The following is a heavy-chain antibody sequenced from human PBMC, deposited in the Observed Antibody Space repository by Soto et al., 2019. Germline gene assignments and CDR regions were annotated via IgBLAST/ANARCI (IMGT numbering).Heavy chain of an antibody. CDR3: ARDPYIDLYYYYYGMDV. J-gene: IGHJ6*02. CDR1: GGSISSSNW. Sequence: SETLSLTCAVSGGSISSSNWWSWVRQPPGKGLEWIGEIYHSGSTNYNPSLKSRVTISVDKSKNQFSLKLSSVTAADTAVYYCARDPYIDLYYYYYGMDVWGQGTTVTSP. V-gene: IGHV4-4*02. D-gene: IGHD4-4*01. CDR2: IYHSGST.